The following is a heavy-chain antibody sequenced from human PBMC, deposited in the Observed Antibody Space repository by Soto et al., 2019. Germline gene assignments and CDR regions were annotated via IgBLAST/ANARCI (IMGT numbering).Heavy chain of an antibody. CDR1: GFTFSSYG. CDR2: ISYDGSNK. D-gene: IGHD3-10*01. Sequence: GGSLRLSCAASGFTFSSYGMHWVRQAPGKGLEWVAVISYDGSNKYYADSVKGRFTISRDNSKNTLYLQMNSLRAEDTAVYYCAKEAYGSGRSGYFQHWGQGTLVTVSS. J-gene: IGHJ1*01. V-gene: IGHV3-30*18. CDR3: AKEAYGSGRSGYFQH.